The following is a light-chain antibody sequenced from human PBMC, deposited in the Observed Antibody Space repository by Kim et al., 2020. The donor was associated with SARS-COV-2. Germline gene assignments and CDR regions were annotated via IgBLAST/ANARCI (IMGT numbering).Light chain of an antibody. CDR3: AAWDDTLNGQV. V-gene: IGLV1-44*01. Sequence: GQRVTISCSGSSSNIGSHTVTWYQQLPGTAPKVVIYGDNQRPSGVPDRFSGSKSGTSASLAISGLQSEDEADYHCAAWDDTLNGQVFGGGTQLTVL. CDR2: GDN. CDR1: SSNIGSHT. J-gene: IGLJ2*01.